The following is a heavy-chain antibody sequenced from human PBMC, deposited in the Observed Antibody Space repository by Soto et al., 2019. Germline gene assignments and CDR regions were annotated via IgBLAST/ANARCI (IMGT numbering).Heavy chain of an antibody. Sequence: PSETLSLTCAVSGASISSEQYWTWVRQPPGKGLEWIGDIHHSGSTNNNPSLRSRLIMSVDTSKNQFSLNLNSVTAADTAVYYCARSFGWYAIDQWGQGTLATVSS. CDR1: GASISSEQY. J-gene: IGHJ4*02. D-gene: IGHD6-19*01. CDR3: ARSFGWYAIDQ. CDR2: IHHSGST. V-gene: IGHV4-4*02.